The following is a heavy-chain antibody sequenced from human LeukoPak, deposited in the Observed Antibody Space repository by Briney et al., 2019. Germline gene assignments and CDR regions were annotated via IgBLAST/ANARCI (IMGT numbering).Heavy chain of an antibody. Sequence: PSETLSLTCTVSGGSISSYYWSWIRQPPGKGLEWIGYIYYSGSTNYNPSLKSRVTISVDTSKNQFSLKLSSVTAADTAVYYCARARGYGSGSAPDLYYYYMDVWGKGTTVTISS. D-gene: IGHD3-10*01. V-gene: IGHV4-59*01. J-gene: IGHJ6*03. CDR2: IYYSGST. CDR3: ARARGYGSGSAPDLYYYYMDV. CDR1: GGSISSYY.